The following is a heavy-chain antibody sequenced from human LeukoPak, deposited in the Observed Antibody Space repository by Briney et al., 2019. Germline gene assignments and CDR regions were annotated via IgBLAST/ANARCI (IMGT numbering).Heavy chain of an antibody. V-gene: IGHV1-2*02. CDR3: ARNHGDDAFDI. CDR1: GYTFTNYY. Sequence: ASVKVSCKASGYTFTNYYIHWVRQAPGQGLEWMGWINSNRGGTNYAQKFQGRVTMTRDTSISTAYMELRSVRSDDTAVYYCARNHGDDAFDIWGPGTMVTVSS. J-gene: IGHJ3*02. D-gene: IGHD3-3*01. CDR2: INSNRGGT.